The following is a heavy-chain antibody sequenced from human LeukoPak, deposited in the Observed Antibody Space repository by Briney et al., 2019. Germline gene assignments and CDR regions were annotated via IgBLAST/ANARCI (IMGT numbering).Heavy chain of an antibody. D-gene: IGHD2-15*01. V-gene: IGHV4-31*03. CDR2: IYYSGST. J-gene: IGHJ4*02. CDR1: GGSISSGGYY. Sequence: SETLSLTCTVSGGSISSGGYYWSWIRQHPGKGLEWIGYIYYSGSTYYNPSLKSRVTISVDTSKNQFSLKLSSVTAADTAVYYCARGRGCSGGSYYFDYWGQGTLVTVSS. CDR3: ARGRGCSGGSYYFDY.